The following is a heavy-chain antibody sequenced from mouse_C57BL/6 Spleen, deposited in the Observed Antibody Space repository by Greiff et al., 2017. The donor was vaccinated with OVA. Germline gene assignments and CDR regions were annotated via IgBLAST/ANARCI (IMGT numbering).Heavy chain of an antibody. CDR3: AREWDYYGSYAMDY. D-gene: IGHD1-1*01. CDR1: GYSITSGYY. Sequence: EVQLQESGPGLVKPSQSLSLTCSVTGYSITSGYYWNWIRQFPGNKLEWMGYISYDGSNNYNPSLKNRISITRDTSKNQFFLKLNSVTTEVTATYYCAREWDYYGSYAMDYWGQGTSVTVSS. CDR2: ISYDGSN. V-gene: IGHV3-6*01. J-gene: IGHJ4*01.